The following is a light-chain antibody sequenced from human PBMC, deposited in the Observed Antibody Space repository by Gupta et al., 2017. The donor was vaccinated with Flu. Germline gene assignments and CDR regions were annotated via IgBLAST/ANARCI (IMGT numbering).Light chain of an antibody. Sequence: DIQMTQSPSTLSASVGDRVTITCRATESIGGWLAWYQQKPGKAPKLLIHKMSSLQTGVSSRFSGSGSGTEFILTISSMKPDEIATYYCQQYRNYRRTFGPGTKVENK. V-gene: IGKV1-5*03. J-gene: IGKJ1*01. CDR1: ESIGGW. CDR3: QQYRNYRRT. CDR2: KMS.